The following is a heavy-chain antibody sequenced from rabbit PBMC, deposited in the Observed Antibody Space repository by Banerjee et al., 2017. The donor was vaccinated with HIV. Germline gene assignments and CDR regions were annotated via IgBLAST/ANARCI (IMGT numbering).Heavy chain of an antibody. CDR2: IYDASGST. V-gene: IGHV1S45*01. CDR3: ARREYIYGDGYASPL. Sequence: QEQLVESGGGLVQPEGSLTLTCKASGFDFSNNLMCWVRQAPGKGLELIACIYDASGSTWYASWAKGRFTISKTSSTTVTLQMTSLTAADTATYFCARREYIYGDGYASPLWGPGTLVTVS. CDR1: GFDFSNNL. J-gene: IGHJ4*01. D-gene: IGHD6-1*01.